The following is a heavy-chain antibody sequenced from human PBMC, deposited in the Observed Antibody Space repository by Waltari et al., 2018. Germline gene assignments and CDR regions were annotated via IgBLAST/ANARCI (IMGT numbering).Heavy chain of an antibody. V-gene: IGHV1-2*06. D-gene: IGHD2-15*01. CDR1: GYTFTGYY. Sequence: QVQLVQSGAEVKKPGASVKVSCKASGYTFTGYYMHWVRQAPGQGPEWMGRINPNSGGTNYAQKFQGRVTMTRDTSISTAYMELSRLRSDDTAVYYCARGEYCSGGSCYSGALYYYYGMDVWGQGTTVTVSS. J-gene: IGHJ6*02. CDR3: ARGEYCSGGSCYSGALYYYYGMDV. CDR2: INPNSGGT.